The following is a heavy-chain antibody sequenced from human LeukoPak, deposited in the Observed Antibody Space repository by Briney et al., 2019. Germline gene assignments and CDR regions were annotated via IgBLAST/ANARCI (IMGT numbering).Heavy chain of an antibody. Sequence: SETLSLTCTVSGGSISSYYWSWIRQPPGKGLEWIGYIYYSGSTNYNPSLKSRVTISVDTSKNQFSLKLSSVTAADTAVYYCARWIGIAVAGPFDYWGQGTLVIVSS. J-gene: IGHJ4*02. V-gene: IGHV4-59*08. CDR1: GGSISSYY. CDR2: IYYSGST. CDR3: ARWIGIAVAGPFDY. D-gene: IGHD6-19*01.